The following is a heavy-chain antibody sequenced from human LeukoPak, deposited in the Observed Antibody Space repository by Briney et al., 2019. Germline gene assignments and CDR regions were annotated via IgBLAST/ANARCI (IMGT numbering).Heavy chain of an antibody. CDR1: GYSFISCW. D-gene: IGHD1-20*01. CDR3: ARALPGINNWNEFDY. CDR2: IYPGDSET. V-gene: IGHV5-51*01. Sequence: GESLKISCKASGYSFISCWIGWVRQMPGKGLEWMGIIYPGDSETRYSPSFQGQISISVDKSISTAYLQWSSLKASDTAMYYCARALPGINNWNEFDYWGQGTRVTVSS. J-gene: IGHJ4*02.